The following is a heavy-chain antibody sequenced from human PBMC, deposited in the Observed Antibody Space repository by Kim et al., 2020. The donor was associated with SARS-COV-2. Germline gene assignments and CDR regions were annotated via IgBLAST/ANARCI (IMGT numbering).Heavy chain of an antibody. J-gene: IGHJ5*02. D-gene: IGHD2-15*01. CDR2: INSDGSST. CDR1: GFTFSSYW. V-gene: IGHV3-74*01. CDR3: ARGGGVYCSGGSCYSHPTGNWFDP. Sequence: GGSLRLSCAASGFTFSSYWMHWVRQAPGKGLVWVSRINSDGSSTSYADSVKGRFTISSDNAKNTLYLQMNSLRAEDTAVYYCARGGGVYCSGGSCYSHPTGNWFDPWGQGTLVTVSS.